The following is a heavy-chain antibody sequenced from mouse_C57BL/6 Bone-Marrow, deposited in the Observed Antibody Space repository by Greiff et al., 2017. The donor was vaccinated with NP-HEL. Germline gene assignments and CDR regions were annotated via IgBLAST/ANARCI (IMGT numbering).Heavy chain of an antibody. D-gene: IGHD1-1*01. CDR2: IDPEDGET. Sequence: EVQLQQSGAELVKPGASVKLSFTASGFNFTDYYMHWVKQRTEQGLEWIGRIDPEDGETKYAPKFQGKATITADTSSNTAYLQLSSLTSEDTAVYYCARSTTVVATDYAMDYWGQGTSVTVSS. CDR3: ARSTTVVATDYAMDY. J-gene: IGHJ4*01. CDR1: GFNFTDYY. V-gene: IGHV14-2*01.